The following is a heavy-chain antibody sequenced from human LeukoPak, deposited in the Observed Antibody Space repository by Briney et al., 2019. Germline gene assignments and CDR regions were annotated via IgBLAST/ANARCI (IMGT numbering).Heavy chain of an antibody. CDR2: ISAYNGNT. CDR1: GYTFTSYG. D-gene: IGHD3-22*01. J-gene: IGHJ4*02. V-gene: IGHV1-18*01. CDR3: AISPPNYDSSGYSFDY. Sequence: GASVKVSCKASGYTFTSYGISWVRQAPGQGLEWMGWISAYNGNTNYAQKLQGRVTMTTDTSTSTAYMELRSLRSDDTAVYYCAISPPNYDSSGYSFDYWGQGTLVTVSS.